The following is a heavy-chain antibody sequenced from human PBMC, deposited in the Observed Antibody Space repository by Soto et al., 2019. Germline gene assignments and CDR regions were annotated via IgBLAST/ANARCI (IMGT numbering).Heavy chain of an antibody. CDR1: GLSITDSKMG. CDR2: IDSSGEK. D-gene: IGHD6-19*01. CDR3: ARRHLAVAVSPWFDP. J-gene: IGHJ5*02. V-gene: IGHV2-26*01. Sequence: QVTLKESGPVLVKPTATLTLRCTVSGLSITDSKMGVSWIRQPPGQPLEWLAHIDSSGEKSYRTFLKSKLAISKDASKSQIALTMTNMDPADTATYYCARRHLAVAVSPWFDPWGQGIPVTVSS.